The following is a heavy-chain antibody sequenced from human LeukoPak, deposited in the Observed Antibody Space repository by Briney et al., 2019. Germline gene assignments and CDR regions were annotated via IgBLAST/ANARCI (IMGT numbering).Heavy chain of an antibody. D-gene: IGHD5-12*01. J-gene: IGHJ4*02. Sequence: PGGSLRLSCAASGFTFSSYWMHWVRQAPGKGLVWVSRINSDGSSTNYADSVEGRFTISREHAKNTLYLQMNSLRAEDTAVYYCARDRGYPRRFDFWGQGALASVSS. V-gene: IGHV3-74*01. CDR3: ARDRGYPRRFDF. CDR2: INSDGSST. CDR1: GFTFSSYW.